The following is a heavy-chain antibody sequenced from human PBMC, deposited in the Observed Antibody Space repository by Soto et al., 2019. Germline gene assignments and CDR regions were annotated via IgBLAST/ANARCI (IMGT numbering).Heavy chain of an antibody. J-gene: IGHJ6*02. D-gene: IGHD2-15*01. CDR3: ARVPVAVAATEDYYGLDV. V-gene: IGHV4-4*07. CDR2: INTDGLS. CDR1: GVSITSYY. Sequence: PSETLYLTCSVPGVSITSYYWSWIRQSAGGGLEWMGRINTDGLSTYSPSFKSRLTMSLDTSKNQVSLRLISVTAADTAVYFCARVPVAVAATEDYYGLDVWGQGTTVTVSS.